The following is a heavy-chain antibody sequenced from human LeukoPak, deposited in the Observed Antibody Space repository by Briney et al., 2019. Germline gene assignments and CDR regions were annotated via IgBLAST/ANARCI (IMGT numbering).Heavy chain of an antibody. D-gene: IGHD6-13*01. CDR3: ARHRPSGSWYKRWFDP. CDR1: GGSFSGYY. Sequence: PSETLSPTCAVYGGSFSGYYWSWIRQPPGKGLEWIGEINHSGSTNYNPSLKSRVTISVDTSKNQFSLKLSSVTAADTAVYYCARHRPSGSWYKRWFDPWGQGTLVTVSS. J-gene: IGHJ5*02. V-gene: IGHV4-34*01. CDR2: INHSGST.